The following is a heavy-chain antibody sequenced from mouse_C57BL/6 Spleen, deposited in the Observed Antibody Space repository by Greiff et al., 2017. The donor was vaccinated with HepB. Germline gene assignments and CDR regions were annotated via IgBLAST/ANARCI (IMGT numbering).Heavy chain of an antibody. J-gene: IGHJ3*01. V-gene: IGHV1-55*01. D-gene: IGHD2-5*01. Sequence: QVQLQQPGAELVKPGASVKMSCKASGYTFTSYWITWVKQRPGQGLEWIGDIYPGSGSTNYNEKFKSKATLTVDTSSSTAYMQLSSLTSEDSAVYYCAMGSNYVKGFAHWGQGTLVTVSA. CDR1: GYTFTSYW. CDR3: AMGSNYVKGFAH. CDR2: IYPGSGST.